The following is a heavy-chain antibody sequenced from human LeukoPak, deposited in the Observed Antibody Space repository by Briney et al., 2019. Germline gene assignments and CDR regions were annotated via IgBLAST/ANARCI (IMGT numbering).Heavy chain of an antibody. CDR1: GGSISSYY. J-gene: IGHJ3*02. V-gene: IGHV4-59*01. CDR3: ARAPRYYDSSGYPDAFDI. Sequence: SETLSLTCTVSGGSISSYYWSWIRQPPGKGLEWIGYIYYSGSTSYNPSLKSRVTISVDTSKNQLSLKLSSVTAADTAVYYCARAPRYYDSSGYPDAFDIWGQGTMVTVSS. CDR2: IYYSGST. D-gene: IGHD3-22*01.